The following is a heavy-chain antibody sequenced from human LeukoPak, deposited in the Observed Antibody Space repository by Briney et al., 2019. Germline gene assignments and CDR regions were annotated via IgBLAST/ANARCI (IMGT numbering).Heavy chain of an antibody. Sequence: GGSLRLSCAASGFTFSSYAMSWVRQAPGKGLEWVSAISGSGGSTYYADSVKGRFTISRDNSKNTLYLQMNSLRAEDTAVYYCAKPGCSSTSCYWFDPWDQGTLVTVSS. CDR1: GFTFSSYA. D-gene: IGHD2-2*01. J-gene: IGHJ5*02. V-gene: IGHV3-23*01. CDR3: AKPGCSSTSCYWFDP. CDR2: ISGSGGST.